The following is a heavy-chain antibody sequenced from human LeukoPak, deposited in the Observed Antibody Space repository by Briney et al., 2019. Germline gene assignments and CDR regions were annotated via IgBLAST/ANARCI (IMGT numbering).Heavy chain of an antibody. J-gene: IGHJ4*02. D-gene: IGHD5-18*01. Sequence: GGSLRLSCAASGFTFSDYYMSWIRQAPGKGLEWVSYISSSGSTIYYADSVKGRFTISRDNAKNPLYLQMNSLRAEDTAVYYCARDRAAMVIDYWGQGTLVTVSS. CDR2: ISSSGSTI. CDR3: ARDRAAMVIDY. V-gene: IGHV3-11*04. CDR1: GFTFSDYY.